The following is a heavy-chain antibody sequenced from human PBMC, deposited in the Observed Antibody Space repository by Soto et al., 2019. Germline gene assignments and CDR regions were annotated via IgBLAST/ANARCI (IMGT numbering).Heavy chain of an antibody. CDR1: GFTFSSYA. CDR2: VSGSGDTT. J-gene: IGHJ6*03. D-gene: IGHD3-10*01. CDR3: AKPLWFGESGYYYYYMDV. V-gene: IGHV3-23*01. Sequence: GGSLRLSCAASGFTFSSYAMSWVRQAPGKGLEWVSAVSGSGDTTYYADSVKGRFTISRDNSKNTLYLQMNSLRAEDTAVYYCAKPLWFGESGYYYYYMDVWGKGTTVTVSS.